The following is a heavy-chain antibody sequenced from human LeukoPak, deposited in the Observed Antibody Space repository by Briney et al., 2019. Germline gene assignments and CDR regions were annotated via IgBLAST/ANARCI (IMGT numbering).Heavy chain of an antibody. Sequence: GGSLRLSCAGSGFNFSSYSMSWVRQAPWKGLEFVPSISSSSSFIYYADSVKGRFTISRDNSKNTLYLQMDSLRAEDTAVYNCAKDRGGYSYDLDYWGQGTLVTVSS. CDR2: ISSSSSFI. J-gene: IGHJ4*02. D-gene: IGHD5-18*01. V-gene: IGHV3-21*01. CDR3: AKDRGGYSYDLDY. CDR1: GFNFSSYS.